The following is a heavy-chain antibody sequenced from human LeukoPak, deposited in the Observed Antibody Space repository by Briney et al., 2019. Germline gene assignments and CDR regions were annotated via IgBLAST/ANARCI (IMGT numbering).Heavy chain of an antibody. V-gene: IGHV4-30-2*01. Sequence: SQTLSLTCTVSGGSISSGGYYWSWIRQPPGKGLEWIGYIYHSGSTYYNPSLKSRVTISVDRSKNQFSLKLSSVTAADTAVYYCARVIVGPLYYFDYWGQGTLVTVSS. CDR2: IYHSGST. J-gene: IGHJ4*02. CDR3: ARVIVGPLYYFDY. CDR1: GGSISSGGYY. D-gene: IGHD1-26*01.